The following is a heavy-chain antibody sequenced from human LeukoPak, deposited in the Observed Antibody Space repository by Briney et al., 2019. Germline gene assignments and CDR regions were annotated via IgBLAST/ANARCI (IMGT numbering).Heavy chain of an antibody. Sequence: ASVKVSCKASGYDFTSDGITWVRQAPGQGLEWMGWISPYNGNTRYVQKLQGRVTMTTDTSTSTAYMELRSLRFDDTAVYYCARAGSGSGWYFDYWGQGTLVTVSS. J-gene: IGHJ4*02. CDR2: ISPYNGNT. D-gene: IGHD6-19*01. CDR1: GYDFTSDG. V-gene: IGHV1-18*01. CDR3: ARAGSGSGWYFDY.